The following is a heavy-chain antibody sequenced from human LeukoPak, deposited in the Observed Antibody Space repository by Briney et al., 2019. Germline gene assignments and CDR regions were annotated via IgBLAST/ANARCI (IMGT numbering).Heavy chain of an antibody. Sequence: PSETLSLTCTVSGGSISSGDYYWSWIRQPPGKGLGLIGYIYYSGSTYYNPSLKSRVTISVDTSKNQFSLKLSSVTAADTAVYYCARKVYNGYAPFDYWGQGTLVTVSS. CDR3: ARKVYNGYAPFDY. D-gene: IGHD5-12*01. CDR2: IYYSGST. CDR1: GGSISSGDYY. J-gene: IGHJ4*02. V-gene: IGHV4-30-4*01.